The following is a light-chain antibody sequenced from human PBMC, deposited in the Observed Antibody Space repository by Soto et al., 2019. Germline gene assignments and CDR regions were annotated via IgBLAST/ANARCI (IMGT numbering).Light chain of an antibody. J-gene: IGLJ2*01. Sequence: QSALTQPPSVSGAPGQRVTISCTGSSSNIGAGYDVKWYQQLPGTAPKLLIHGNSNRPSGVPDRFSGSKSGTSASLAITGLQAEDEADYYCQSYDSSLSAVVFGGGTQLTVL. CDR2: GNS. CDR1: SSNIGAGYD. V-gene: IGLV1-40*01. CDR3: QSYDSSLSAVV.